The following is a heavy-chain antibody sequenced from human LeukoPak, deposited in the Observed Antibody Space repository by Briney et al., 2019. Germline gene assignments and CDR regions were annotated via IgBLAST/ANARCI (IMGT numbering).Heavy chain of an antibody. CDR2: IYYSGST. D-gene: IGHD6-19*01. J-gene: IGHJ4*02. CDR3: ASEKSIAVAGRVEYFDY. V-gene: IGHV4-39*07. Sequence: SETLSLTCTVSGGSISSSNYYWGWIRQPPGKGLEWIGSIYYSGSTYYNPSLMSRVTMSVDTSKNQFSLKLNSVTAADTAVYYCASEKSIAVAGRVEYFDYWGQGTLVTVSS. CDR1: GGSISSSNYY.